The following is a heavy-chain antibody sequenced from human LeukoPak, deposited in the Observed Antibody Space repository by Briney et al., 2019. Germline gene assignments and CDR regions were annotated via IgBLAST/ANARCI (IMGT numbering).Heavy chain of an antibody. Sequence: GGSLRLSCAASGFTFSSYSMNWVRQAPGKGLEWVSAISGSGGSTYYADSVKGRFTISRDNSKNTLCLQMNSLRAEDTAVYYCAKDARFRNILTGYYSYWGQGTLVTVSS. CDR3: AKDARFRNILTGYYSY. V-gene: IGHV3-23*01. D-gene: IGHD3-9*01. CDR2: ISGSGGST. J-gene: IGHJ4*02. CDR1: GFTFSSYS.